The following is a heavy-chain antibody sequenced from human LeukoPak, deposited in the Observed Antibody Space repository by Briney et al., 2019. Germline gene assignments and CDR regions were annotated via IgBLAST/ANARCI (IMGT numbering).Heavy chain of an antibody. J-gene: IGHJ3*02. CDR1: GGSFSGYY. CDR3: ARAVDAIGDFDI. D-gene: IGHD5-12*01. V-gene: IGHV4-34*01. CDR2: INHSGST. Sequence: SETLSLTCAVYGGSFSGYYWSWIRQPPGKGLEWIGEINHSGSTNYNPSLKSRVTISVDTSKHQFSLKLSSVTAADTAVYYCARAVDAIGDFDIWGQGTIVTVSS.